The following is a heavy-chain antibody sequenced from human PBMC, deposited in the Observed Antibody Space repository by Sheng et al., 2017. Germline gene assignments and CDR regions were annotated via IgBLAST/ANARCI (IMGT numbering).Heavy chain of an antibody. CDR2: IYSGGST. V-gene: IGHV3-53*01. D-gene: IGHD6-19*01. J-gene: IGHJ4*02. Sequence: EVQLVESGGGLIQPGGSLRLSCAASGFTVSSNYMSLVRQAPGKGLEWVSVIYSGGSTYYADSVKGRFTISRDNSKNTLYLQMNSLRAEDTAVYYCARDPLTVAGSFDYWGQGTLVTV. CDR1: GFTVSSNY. CDR3: ARDPLTVAGSFDY.